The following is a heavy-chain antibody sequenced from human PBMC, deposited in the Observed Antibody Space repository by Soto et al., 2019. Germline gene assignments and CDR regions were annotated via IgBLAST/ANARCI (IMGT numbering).Heavy chain of an antibody. Sequence: SETLSLTCTVSGGSISSSSYYWGWIRQPPGKGLEWIGSIYYSGSTYYNPSLKSRVTISVDTSKNQFSLKLSSVTAAGTAVYYCARHHYDFWSGYLRWFDPWGQGTLVTVSS. J-gene: IGHJ5*02. V-gene: IGHV4-39*01. CDR2: IYYSGST. D-gene: IGHD3-3*01. CDR1: GGSISSSSYY. CDR3: ARHHYDFWSGYLRWFDP.